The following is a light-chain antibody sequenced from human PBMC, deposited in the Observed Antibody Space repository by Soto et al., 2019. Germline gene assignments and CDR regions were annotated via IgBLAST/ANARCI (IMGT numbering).Light chain of an antibody. CDR2: DAS. Sequence: EIVLTQSPDTLSLSPGERATLSCRASQSVSNYLAWYQQKPGQAPRLLIYDASNRATGIPARFSGSGSGTDFTLTISSLEPEDFAVYYCQQRSNWPLFTFGPGTKVDIK. CDR3: QQRSNWPLFT. J-gene: IGKJ3*01. CDR1: QSVSNY. V-gene: IGKV3-11*01.